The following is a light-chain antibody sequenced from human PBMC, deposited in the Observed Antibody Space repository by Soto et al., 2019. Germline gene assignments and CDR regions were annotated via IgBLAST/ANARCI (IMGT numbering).Light chain of an antibody. CDR1: QNVRSN. CDR2: GAS. J-gene: IGKJ3*01. CDR3: QQYNNWPPFFT. V-gene: IGKV3D-15*01. Sequence: EIMMTQSPATLSVSLGERATLFCRASQNVRSNLAWYQQKPGQAPRLLIHGASSRATGIPDRFSGSGFGTEVTLTINSLQSADFAVYYCQQYNNWPPFFTFGPGTKVEI.